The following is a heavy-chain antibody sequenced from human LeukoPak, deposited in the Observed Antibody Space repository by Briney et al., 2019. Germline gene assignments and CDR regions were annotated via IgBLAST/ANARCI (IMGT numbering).Heavy chain of an antibody. V-gene: IGHV3-7*01. D-gene: IGHD3-22*01. CDR2: INEDGSEK. Sequence: PGGSLRLSCAASGFTFTDHWMSWVRQAPGKGLEWVANINEDGSEKYYVDSVKGRFTISRDNAKKSLYLQMNSLRAEDTAVYYCARGQLQYYYDSSGYVNWFDPWGQGTLVTVSS. CDR3: ARGQLQYYYDSSGYVNWFDP. J-gene: IGHJ5*02. CDR1: GFTFTDHW.